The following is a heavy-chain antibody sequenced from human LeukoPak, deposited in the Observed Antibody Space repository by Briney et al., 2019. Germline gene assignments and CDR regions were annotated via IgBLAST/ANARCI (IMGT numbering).Heavy chain of an antibody. D-gene: IGHD6-13*01. V-gene: IGHV4-39*01. CDR3: ARKKLVARGYFDS. CDR2: ISQSGTT. CDR1: GGSISSSGFY. Sequence: SETLSLTCTVPGGSISSSGFYWDWIRQSPGKGLEWIGSISQSGTTYYNPPLKSRVAIFVDTSKSQFSLKLSSVTAADTAVYYCARKKLVARGYFDSWGQGVLVTVSS. J-gene: IGHJ4*02.